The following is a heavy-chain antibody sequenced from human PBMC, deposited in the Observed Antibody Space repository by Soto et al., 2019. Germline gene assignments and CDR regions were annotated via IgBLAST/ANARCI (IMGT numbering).Heavy chain of an antibody. CDR3: ARAPGAHDDADPCFGP. D-gene: IGHD1-1*01. CDR2: IWYDGSNK. Sequence: QVQLVESGGGVVQPGRSLRLSCAASGFTFSSYGMHWVRQAPGKGLEWVAVIWYDGSNKYYADSVKCRFTISRDNSKNTLDLQMNSRRAADTAVYYCARAPGAHDDADPCFGPWGQGTLVTVCS. J-gene: IGHJ5*02. V-gene: IGHV3-33*01. CDR1: GFTFSSYG.